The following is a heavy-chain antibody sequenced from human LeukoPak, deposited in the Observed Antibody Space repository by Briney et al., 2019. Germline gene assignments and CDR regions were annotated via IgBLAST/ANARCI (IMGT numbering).Heavy chain of an antibody. Sequence: SETLSLTCTVSGGSISSYYWSWIRQPPGKGLEWIGYIYYSGSTNYNPSLKSRVTISVDTSKNQFSLKLSSVTAADTAVYYCARGLAVGYDSSGRGGYYFDYWGQGTLVTVSP. J-gene: IGHJ4*02. CDR2: IYYSGST. V-gene: IGHV4-59*01. D-gene: IGHD3-22*01. CDR1: GGSISSYY. CDR3: ARGLAVGYDSSGRGGYYFDY.